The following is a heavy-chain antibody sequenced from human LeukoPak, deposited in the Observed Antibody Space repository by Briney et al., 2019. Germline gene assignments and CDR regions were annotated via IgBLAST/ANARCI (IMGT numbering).Heavy chain of an antibody. D-gene: IGHD3-22*01. CDR3: ARAEGYYDSSGNDAFDI. V-gene: IGHV3-33*01. CDR2: IWYDGSNK. Sequence: PGGSLRLSCAASGFTFRSYDMHWVRQAPGKGLEWVAVIWYDGSNKYYADSVKGRFTISRDNSKNTLYLQMNSLRAEDTAVYYCARAEGYYDSSGNDAFDIWGQGTMVTVSS. J-gene: IGHJ3*02. CDR1: GFTFRSYD.